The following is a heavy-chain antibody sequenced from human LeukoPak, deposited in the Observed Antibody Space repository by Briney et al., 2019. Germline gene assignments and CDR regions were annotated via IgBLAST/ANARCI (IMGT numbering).Heavy chain of an antibody. Sequence: GGSLRLSCAASGFTFSSYVMSWVRQAPGKGLEWVSGISGSGGSTYYADSVKGLFTISRDNSKITLYLQMNSLKAEDTAVYYCAKIGGSTSHPADWGQGTLVTVSS. CDR2: ISGSGGST. D-gene: IGHD3-16*01. CDR1: GFTFSSYV. J-gene: IGHJ4*02. V-gene: IGHV3-23*01. CDR3: AKIGGSTSHPAD.